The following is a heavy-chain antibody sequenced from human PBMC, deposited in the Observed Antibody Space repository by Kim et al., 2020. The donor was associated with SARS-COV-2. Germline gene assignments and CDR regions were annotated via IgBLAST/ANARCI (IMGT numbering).Heavy chain of an antibody. D-gene: IGHD1-26*01. CDR2: IFYSGSA. Sequence: SETLSLTCTVSGGSISRTTYYWGWIRQPPGKGLEWIGSIFYSGSAYHNPSLKSRVTISVDTSKNQFSLKLTSVTAADTAVYYCASGNSGSSFYFDYWSQGTLVTVSS. CDR3: ASGNSGSSFYFDY. CDR1: GGSISRTTYY. J-gene: IGHJ4*02. V-gene: IGHV4-39*01.